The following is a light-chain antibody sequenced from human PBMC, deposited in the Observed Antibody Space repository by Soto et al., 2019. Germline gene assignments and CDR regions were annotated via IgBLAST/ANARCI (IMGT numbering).Light chain of an antibody. CDR3: QQYNNWPPLT. CDR1: QSVSSN. V-gene: IGKV3-15*01. CDR2: GAS. Sequence: EMVMTQSPATLSVSPGERATLSCRASQSVSSNLAWYQQKPGQAPRLLIFGASNRATGIPARFSGSGSGTDFTLTISSLQSEDFAVYFCQQYNNWPPLTFGGGTKVEIK. J-gene: IGKJ4*01.